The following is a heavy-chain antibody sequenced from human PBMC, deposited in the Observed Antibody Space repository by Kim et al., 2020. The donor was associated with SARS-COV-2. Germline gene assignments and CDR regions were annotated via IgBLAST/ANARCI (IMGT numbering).Heavy chain of an antibody. V-gene: IGHV4-59*09. J-gene: IGHJ4*02. D-gene: IGHD3-22*01. CDR3: ARGGSSGYYYG. Sequence: TSYNPSLTSRVTISVDTSKNQFSLKLSSVTAADTAVYYCARGGSSGYYYGWGQGTLVTVSS. CDR2: T.